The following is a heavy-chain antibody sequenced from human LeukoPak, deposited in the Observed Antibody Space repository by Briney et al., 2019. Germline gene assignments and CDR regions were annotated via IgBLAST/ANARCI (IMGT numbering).Heavy chain of an antibody. D-gene: IGHD2-21*01. J-gene: IGHJ4*02. V-gene: IGHV3-7*01. CDR1: GFTFSSYW. Sequence: AGGSLRLSCAASGFTFSSYWMSWVRQAPGKGLEWVANIKQDGSEKYYVDSVKGRFTISRDNAKNSLYLQMNSLRAEDTAVYYCPRYIVVVIAKTLYFDYWGQGTLVTVSS. CDR3: PRYIVVVIAKTLYFDY. CDR2: IKQDGSEK.